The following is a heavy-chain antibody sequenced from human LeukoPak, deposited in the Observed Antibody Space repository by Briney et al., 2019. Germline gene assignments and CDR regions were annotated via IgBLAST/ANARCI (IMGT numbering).Heavy chain of an antibody. CDR2: ISAYNGNT. D-gene: IGHD3-3*01. J-gene: IGHJ6*03. CDR3: ARVPGSRRFLERLLPYYYYMDV. CDR1: GYTFTSYG. V-gene: IGHV1-18*01. Sequence: ASVKVSCKASGYTFTSYGISWVRQAPGQGLEWMGWISAYNGNTNYAQKFQGRVTMTRDTSISTAYMELSRLRSDDTAVYYCARVPGSRRFLERLLPYYYYMDVWGKGTTVTVSS.